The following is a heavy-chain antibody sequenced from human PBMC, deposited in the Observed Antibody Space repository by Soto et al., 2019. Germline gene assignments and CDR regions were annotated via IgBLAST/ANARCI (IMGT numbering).Heavy chain of an antibody. V-gene: IGHV3-33*01. J-gene: IGHJ4*02. CDR2: IWYDGSTK. D-gene: IGHD6-13*01. CDR1: GFTFRSYG. Sequence: GGSLRLSCAASGFTFRSYGMHWVRQAPGKGMEWVAVIWYDGSTKYYADAVKGRFTISRDNSKNTLFLQMNSLRAEDTAVYYCARVRGSSSYYLPDFHYWGQRA. CDR3: ARVRGSSSYYLPDFHY.